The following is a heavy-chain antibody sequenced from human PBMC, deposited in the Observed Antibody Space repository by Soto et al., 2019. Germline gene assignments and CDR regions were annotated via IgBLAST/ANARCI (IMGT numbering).Heavy chain of an antibody. CDR2: IIPILGIA. J-gene: IGHJ6*03. CDR3: ARVAARLGYYYYYMDG. D-gene: IGHD6-6*01. CDR1: GGTFSSYT. Sequence: KVSCKASGGTFSSYTISWVRQAPGQGLEWMGRIIPILGIANYAQKFQGRVTITADKSTSTAYMELSSLRSEDTAVYYCARVAARLGYYYYYMDGWGKGTTVTVSS. V-gene: IGHV1-69*02.